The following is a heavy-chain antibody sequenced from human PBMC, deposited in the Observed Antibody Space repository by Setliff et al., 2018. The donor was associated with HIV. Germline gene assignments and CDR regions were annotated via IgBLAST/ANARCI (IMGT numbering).Heavy chain of an antibody. CDR1: GGSSSGHF. D-gene: IGHD6-13*01. CDR2: INRSGST. CDR3: ARQSTMAAAAFDY. J-gene: IGHJ4*02. Sequence: SETLSLTCAVYGGSSSGHFWSWIRQPPGKGLEWIGEINRSGSTNYNSSLKSRVTMSVDTSKRRFSLKLASVTAADTAIYYCARQSTMAAAAFDYWGQGTLVTVSS. V-gene: IGHV4-34*01.